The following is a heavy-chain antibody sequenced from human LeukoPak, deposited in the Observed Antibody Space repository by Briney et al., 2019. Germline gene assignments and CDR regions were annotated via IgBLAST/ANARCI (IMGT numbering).Heavy chain of an antibody. CDR2: INHSGST. J-gene: IGHJ6*02. V-gene: IGHV4-34*09. D-gene: IGHD3-3*01. CDR1: GGSFSGYY. CDR3: ARDEAIFGAGYYYGTDV. Sequence: PSETLSLTCAVYGGSFSGYYWSWIRQPPGKGLEWIGEINHSGSTNYNPSLKSRVTISIDTSQNQFSLKLSSVTAADTAVYYCARDEAIFGAGYYYGTDVWGQGTTVTVSS.